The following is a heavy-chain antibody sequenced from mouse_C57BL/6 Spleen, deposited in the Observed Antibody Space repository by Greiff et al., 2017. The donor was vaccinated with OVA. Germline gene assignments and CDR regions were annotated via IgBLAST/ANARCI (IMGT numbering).Heavy chain of an antibody. CDR1: GYTFTSYW. CDR3: AILPGYSGSSYEAWFAY. V-gene: IGHV1-74*01. J-gene: IGHJ3*01. CDR2: IHPSDSDT. D-gene: IGHD1-1*01. Sequence: VQLQQPGAELVKPGASVKVSCKASGYTFTSYWMHWVKQRPGQGLEWIGRIHPSDSDTNYNQKFKGKATLTVDKSSSTAYMQLSSLTSEDSAVYYCAILPGYSGSSYEAWFAYWGQGTLVTVSA.